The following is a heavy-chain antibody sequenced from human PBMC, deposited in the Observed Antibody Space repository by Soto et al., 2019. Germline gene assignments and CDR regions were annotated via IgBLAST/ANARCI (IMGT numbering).Heavy chain of an antibody. Sequence: GGSLRLSCAASGFTFSSYAMSWVRQAPGKGLEWVSAISGSGGSTYYADSVKGRFTISRDNSKNTLYLQMNSLRAEDTAVYYCAKDRKRYYDILTGYLDYWGQGTLVTVSS. CDR3: AKDRKRYYDILTGYLDY. J-gene: IGHJ4*02. V-gene: IGHV3-23*01. D-gene: IGHD3-9*01. CDR2: ISGSGGST. CDR1: GFTFSSYA.